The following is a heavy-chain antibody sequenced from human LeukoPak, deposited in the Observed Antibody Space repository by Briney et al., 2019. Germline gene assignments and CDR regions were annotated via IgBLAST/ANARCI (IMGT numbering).Heavy chain of an antibody. CDR2: INPSGGST. V-gene: IGHV1-46*01. Sequence: ASVKVSCKASGYTFTSYYMHWVRQAPGQGLEWMGMINPSGGSTSYAQKFQGRVTMTRDMSTSTVYMELSSLRSEDTAVYYCARVTYDDILTGYYSHFDYWGQGTLVTVSS. CDR1: GYTFTSYY. D-gene: IGHD3-9*01. J-gene: IGHJ4*02. CDR3: ARVTYDDILTGYYSHFDY.